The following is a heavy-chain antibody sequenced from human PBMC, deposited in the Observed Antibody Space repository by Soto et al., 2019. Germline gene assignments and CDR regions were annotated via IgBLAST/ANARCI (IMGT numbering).Heavy chain of an antibody. Sequence: QVQLVQSGAEVQKPGASVNVSCKISGYTFNTYGISWVRQAPGQGLEWVGWISTFNGKTNYAQKLQSRVTMTTDTSTSTAYMELRSLRADDTAVYYCARGAFGDYWGQGTLGTVAS. J-gene: IGHJ4*02. V-gene: IGHV1-18*01. CDR1: GYTFNTYG. CDR2: ISTFNGKT. CDR3: ARGAFGDY. D-gene: IGHD3-10*01.